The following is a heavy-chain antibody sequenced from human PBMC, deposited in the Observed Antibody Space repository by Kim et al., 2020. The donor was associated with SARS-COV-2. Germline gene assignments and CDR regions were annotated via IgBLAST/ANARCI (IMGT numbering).Heavy chain of an antibody. Sequence: GGSLRLSCAASGFTFSSYDMHWVRQAPGKGLEWVAVISFDGSNKYYADSVKGRFTISRDNSKNTLYLQMNSLRADDTAVYYCATAGYSSGWYEVDYWGQG. CDR1: GFTFSSYD. CDR2: ISFDGSNK. D-gene: IGHD6-19*01. J-gene: IGHJ4*02. CDR3: ATAGYSSGWYEVDY. V-gene: IGHV3-33*05.